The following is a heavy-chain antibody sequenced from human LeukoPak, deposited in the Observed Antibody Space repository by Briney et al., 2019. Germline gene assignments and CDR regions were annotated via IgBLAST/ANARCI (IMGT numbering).Heavy chain of an antibody. V-gene: IGHV3-64*01. CDR3: ARSKWLPLIDY. CDR1: GFTVSSNY. CDR2: ISSNGGST. Sequence: GGSLRLSCAASGFTVSSNYMNWVRQAPGKGLEYVSAISSNGGSTYYANSVKGRFTISRDNSKNTLYLQMGSLRAEDMGVYYCARSKWLPLIDYWGQGTLVTVSS. J-gene: IGHJ4*02. D-gene: IGHD6-19*01.